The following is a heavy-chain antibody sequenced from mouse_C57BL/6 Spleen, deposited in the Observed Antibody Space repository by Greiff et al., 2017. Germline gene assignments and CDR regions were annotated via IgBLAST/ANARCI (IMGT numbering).Heavy chain of an antibody. CDR2: IDPANGNT. D-gene: IGHD1-1*01. V-gene: IGHV14-3*01. J-gene: IGHJ1*03. CDR3: ARVVVATGGWYFDV. Sequence: EVQVVESVAELVRPGASVKLSCTASGFNIKNTYMHWVKQRPEQGLEWIGRIDPANGNTKYAPKFQGKATITADTSSNTAYLQLSSLTSEDTAIYYCARVVVATGGWYFDVWGTGTTVTVSS. CDR1: GFNIKNTY.